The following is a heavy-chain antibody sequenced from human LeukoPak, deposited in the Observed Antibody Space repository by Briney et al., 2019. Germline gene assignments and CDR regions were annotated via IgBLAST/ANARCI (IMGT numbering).Heavy chain of an antibody. CDR2: ISSSGSTI. D-gene: IGHD6-13*01. CDR1: GFTFSDYY. J-gene: IGHJ4*02. CDR3: ARETPDSSSWTVFDY. Sequence: PGGSLRLSCAASGFTFSDYYMSWIRQAPGKGLEWVSYISSSGSTIYYADSVKGRFTISRDNAKNSLHLQMNSLRVEDTAVYYCARETPDSSSWTVFDYWGQGTLVTVSS. V-gene: IGHV3-11*04.